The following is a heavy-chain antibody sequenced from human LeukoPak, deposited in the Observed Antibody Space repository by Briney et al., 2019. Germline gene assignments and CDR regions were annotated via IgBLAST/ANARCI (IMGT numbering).Heavy chain of an antibody. V-gene: IGHV3-21*01. CDR1: GFILSSHS. CDR3: ARDGTYSGYDSYYMDV. J-gene: IGHJ6*03. Sequence: GGSLRLSCAGSGFILSSHSMNWVRQAPGKGLEWVSSISSSSSYIYYADSVKGRFTISRDNAKNSLYLQMNSLRAEDTAVYYCARDGTYSGYDSYYMDVWGKGTTVTVSS. D-gene: IGHD5-12*01. CDR2: ISSSSSYI.